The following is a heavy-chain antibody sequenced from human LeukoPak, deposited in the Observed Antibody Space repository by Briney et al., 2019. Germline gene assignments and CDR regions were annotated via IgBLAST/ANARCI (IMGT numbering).Heavy chain of an antibody. J-gene: IGHJ4*02. CDR2: IKQDGSEK. V-gene: IGHV3-7*01. Sequence: GGSLRLSCAASGFTFSSYWMSWVRQAPGKGLEWVANIKQDGSEKYYVDSVKGRFTISRDNANAKNSLYLQMNSLRAEDTAVYYCAREGYSPRDGYNFNFDYWGQGTLVTVSS. CDR1: GFTFSSYW. CDR3: AREGYSPRDGYNFNFDY. D-gene: IGHD5-24*01.